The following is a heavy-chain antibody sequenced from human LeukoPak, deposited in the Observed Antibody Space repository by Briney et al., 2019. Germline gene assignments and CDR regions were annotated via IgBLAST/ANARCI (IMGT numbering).Heavy chain of an antibody. CDR2: INHSGST. D-gene: IGHD3-10*01. Sequence: PSETLSLTCAVYGGSFSGYYWSWIRQPPGKGLEWIGEINHSGSTNYNPSLKSRVTISVDTSKNQFSLKLSSVTAADTAVYYCARRRWFGELWATYIGWFDPWGQGTLVTVSS. J-gene: IGHJ5*02. V-gene: IGHV4-34*01. CDR1: GGSFSGYY. CDR3: ARRRWFGELWATYIGWFDP.